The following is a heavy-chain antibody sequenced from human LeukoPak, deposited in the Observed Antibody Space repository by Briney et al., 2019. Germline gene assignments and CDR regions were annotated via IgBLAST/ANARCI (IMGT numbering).Heavy chain of an antibody. D-gene: IGHD3-22*01. V-gene: IGHV4-34*01. CDR3: SRQVVGNDY. J-gene: IGHJ4*02. Sequence: PSETLSLSCAVYGESSFSSYYWSWIRQPPWGALEWIGEINHSGYTNYNPSLKSRVTPSIDTSKNQCSLRLNSVTAADTAVYYCSRQVVGNDYWGQGTLVTVSS. CDR1: GESSFSSYY. CDR2: INHSGYT.